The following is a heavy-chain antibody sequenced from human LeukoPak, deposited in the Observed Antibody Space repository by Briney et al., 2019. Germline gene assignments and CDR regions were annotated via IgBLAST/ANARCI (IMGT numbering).Heavy chain of an antibody. Sequence: SETLSLTCAVYGESFSGYYWSWIRQPPGKGLAWIGEINHSGSINYNPSLKSRVTISLDTSKSQFSLKLSSVTAADTAVYYCARGKYDSGGYYLDYWGQGILVTVSS. CDR1: GESFSGYY. D-gene: IGHD3-22*01. J-gene: IGHJ4*02. CDR2: INHSGSI. CDR3: ARGKYDSGGYYLDY. V-gene: IGHV4-34*01.